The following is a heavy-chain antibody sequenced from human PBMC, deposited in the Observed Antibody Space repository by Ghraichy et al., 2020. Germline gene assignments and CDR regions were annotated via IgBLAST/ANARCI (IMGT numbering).Heavy chain of an antibody. J-gene: IGHJ4*02. CDR3: ARGGHYYDSSGFDY. Sequence: SVKVSCKASGGTFSSYAISWVRQAPVQGLEWMGGIIPIFGTANYAQKFQCIVTITADESTSTAYMELSSLSSEDTAVYYCARGGHYYDSSGFDYWGQGTLVTVSS. D-gene: IGHD3-22*01. V-gene: IGHV1-69*13. CDR1: GGTFSSYA. CDR2: IIPIFGTA.